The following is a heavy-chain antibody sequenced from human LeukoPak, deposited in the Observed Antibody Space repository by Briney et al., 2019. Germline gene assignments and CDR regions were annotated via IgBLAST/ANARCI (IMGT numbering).Heavy chain of an antibody. V-gene: IGHV3-23*01. CDR2: ISGSGGST. CDR3: AKAETIFGVVYDAFDI. D-gene: IGHD3-3*01. Sequence: GGSLRLSCAASGFTVSSNYMSWVRQAPGKGLEWVSGISGSGGSTYYADSVEGRFTISRDNSKNTLYLQMNSLRAEDTAVYYCAKAETIFGVVYDAFDIWGQGTMVTVSS. CDR1: GFTVSSNY. J-gene: IGHJ3*02.